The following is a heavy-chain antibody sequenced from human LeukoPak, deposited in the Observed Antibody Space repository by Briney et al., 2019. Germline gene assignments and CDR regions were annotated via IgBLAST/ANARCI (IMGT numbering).Heavy chain of an antibody. J-gene: IGHJ4*02. D-gene: IGHD3-22*01. CDR3: AKDSYDSSGSRYDY. V-gene: IGHV3-23*01. Sequence: RQAPGKGLEXVSXXSGTGGSTWYADSVKGRVTISRDNSKNTLYLQMNSLRAEDTAVYYCAKDSYDSSGSRYDYWGQGTLVTVSS. CDR2: XSGTGGST.